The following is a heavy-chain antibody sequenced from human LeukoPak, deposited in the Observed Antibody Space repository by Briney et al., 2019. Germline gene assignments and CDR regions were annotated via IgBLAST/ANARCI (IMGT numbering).Heavy chain of an antibody. J-gene: IGHJ4*02. CDR3: ARQDGYKAFFDY. V-gene: IGHV4-59*08. CDR2: IYYSGST. CDR1: GGSISSYY. D-gene: IGHD5-24*01. Sequence: SETLSLTCTVSGGSISSYYWSWIRQPPGKGLEWIGYIYYSGSTNYNPSLKSRVTISADTSKNQFSLKLSSVTAADTAVYYCARQDGYKAFFDYWGQGTLVTVSS.